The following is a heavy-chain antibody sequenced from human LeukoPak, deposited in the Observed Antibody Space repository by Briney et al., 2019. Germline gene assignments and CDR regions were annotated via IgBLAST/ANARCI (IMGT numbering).Heavy chain of an antibody. CDR1: GFSADSSD. V-gene: IGHV3-53*01. CDR3: ARDSPTSGIDC. D-gene: IGHD2-15*01. J-gene: IGHJ4*02. Sequence: GSLRLSCSASGFSADSSDMSWVRQTPGKGLEWVSVIYTNGKDYYAESAKGRFTISRDISKNSLDLQMNRLRVDDTAVYYCARDSPTSGIDCWGQGTLVIVSP. CDR2: IYTNGKD.